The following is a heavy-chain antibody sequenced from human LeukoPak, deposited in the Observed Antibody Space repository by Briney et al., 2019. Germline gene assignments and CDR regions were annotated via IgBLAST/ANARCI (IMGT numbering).Heavy chain of an antibody. D-gene: IGHD6-13*01. Sequence: GGSLRLSCAASGFTFSNAWMSCVRQAPGKGLEWVGRIKSKTDGGTTDYAARVKGRFTISRDDSKNTLYLQINSLKTEDTAVYYCTTGFQQQLAPWGQGTLVTVSS. CDR1: GFTFSNAW. J-gene: IGHJ5*02. V-gene: IGHV3-15*01. CDR2: IKSKTDGGTT. CDR3: TTGFQQQLAP.